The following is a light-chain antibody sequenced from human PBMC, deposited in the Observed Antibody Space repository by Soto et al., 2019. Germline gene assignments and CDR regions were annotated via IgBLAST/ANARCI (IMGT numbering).Light chain of an antibody. V-gene: IGKV3-20*01. CDR1: QSLSSSQ. Sequence: EIVLTQSPGTLSLSPGERATLSCRASQSLSSSQLAWYQQKPGQAPRLLIHDASSRATGISDRFTGSGSGTGFTLTITTLEPEDFAVYYCQQYGSSPRTFGLGTKVEI. CDR3: QQYGSSPRT. J-gene: IGKJ1*01. CDR2: DAS.